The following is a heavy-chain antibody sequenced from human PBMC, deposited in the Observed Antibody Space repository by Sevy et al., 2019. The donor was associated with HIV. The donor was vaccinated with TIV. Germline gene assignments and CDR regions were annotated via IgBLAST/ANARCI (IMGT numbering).Heavy chain of an antibody. CDR3: ARLFSCGGDCYYLDY. Sequence: GGSLRLSCAGSGFTFSSYDMHWVRQAPGKGLEWVAVTSHDGKYNNYADSVKVRFTNSRDNFKNSLYLQMNSLGVEDTAVYFCARLFSCGGDCYYLDYWGQGALVTVSS. V-gene: IGHV3-30*04. D-gene: IGHD2-21*02. CDR2: TSHDGKYN. J-gene: IGHJ4*02. CDR1: GFTFSSYD.